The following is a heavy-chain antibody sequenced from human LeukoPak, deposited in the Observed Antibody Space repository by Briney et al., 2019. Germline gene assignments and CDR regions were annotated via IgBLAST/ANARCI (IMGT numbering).Heavy chain of an antibody. J-gene: IGHJ4*02. V-gene: IGHV3-23*01. Sequence: GGSLRLSCAASGFTFSSYAMSWVRQAPGKGLEWVSGISGRGDSTYYADSVKGRFTISRDDSKNTMYLQMNSLRAEDTAVYYCARAGSIRFDYWGQGTLVTVSS. CDR2: ISGRGDST. D-gene: IGHD1-26*01. CDR1: GFTFSSYA. CDR3: ARAGSIRFDY.